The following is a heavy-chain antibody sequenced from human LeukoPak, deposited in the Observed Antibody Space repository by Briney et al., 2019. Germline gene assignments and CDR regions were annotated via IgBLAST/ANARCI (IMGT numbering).Heavy chain of an antibody. D-gene: IGHD3-16*01. Sequence: GGSLRLSCAASGFTFSTYSMTWVRQAPGKGLEWVSSISISNTYINYADSVKGRFTVSRDNAKNSLYLQTNSLRAEDTAVYYCASMRGGYEGYFDYWGQGTLVTVSS. V-gene: IGHV3-21*01. J-gene: IGHJ4*02. CDR3: ASMRGGYEGYFDY. CDR2: ISISNTYI. CDR1: GFTFSTYS.